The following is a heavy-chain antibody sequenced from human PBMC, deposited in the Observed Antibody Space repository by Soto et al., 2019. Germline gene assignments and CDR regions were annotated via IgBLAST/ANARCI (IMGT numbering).Heavy chain of an antibody. V-gene: IGHV4-59*01. D-gene: IGHD3-10*01. CDR2: IYYSGST. J-gene: IGHJ6*02. CDR1: GGSISSYY. CDR3: ARDMHLTSGSTPLFYYYYGMDV. Sequence: QVQLQESGPGLVKPSETLSLTCTVSGGSISSYYWSWIRQPPGKGLEWIGYIYYSGSTNYNPSLKSRVTISVDTSKNQFSLKLSSLTAADTAVYYCARDMHLTSGSTPLFYYYYGMDVWGQGTTVTVSS.